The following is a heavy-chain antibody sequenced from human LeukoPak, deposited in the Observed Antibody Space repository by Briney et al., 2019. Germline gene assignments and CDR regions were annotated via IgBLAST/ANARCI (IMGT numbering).Heavy chain of an antibody. J-gene: IGHJ4*02. CDR3: ARSPLAYFDY. CDR1: GGSISSYY. V-gene: IGHV4-39*01. Sequence: SETLSLTCTVSGGSISSYYLGWIRQPPGKGLEWIGSIYYSGSTYYNPSLKSRVTISVDTSKNQFSLKLSSVTAADTAVYYCARSPLAYFDYWGQGTLVTVSS. CDR2: IYYSGST.